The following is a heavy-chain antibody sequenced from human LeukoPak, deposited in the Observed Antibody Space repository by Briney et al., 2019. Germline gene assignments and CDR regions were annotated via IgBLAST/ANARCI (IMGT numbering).Heavy chain of an antibody. Sequence: SETLSLTCAVYGGSFSGYYWSWIRQPPGKGLEWIGEINHSGSTSYNPSLKRRVTISVDTSKNQFSLKLSSVTAADTAVYYCARGLPIHYYVSSGYHDYWGQGTLVTVSS. D-gene: IGHD3-22*01. J-gene: IGHJ4*02. CDR3: ARGLPIHYYVSSGYHDY. CDR2: INHSGST. V-gene: IGHV4-34*01. CDR1: GGSFSGYY.